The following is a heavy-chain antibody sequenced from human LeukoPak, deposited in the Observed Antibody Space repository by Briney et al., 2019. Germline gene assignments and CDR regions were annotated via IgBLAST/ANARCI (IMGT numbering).Heavy chain of an antibody. J-gene: IGHJ5*02. D-gene: IGHD3-9*01. CDR1: GGSISSSSYY. Sequence: SETLSLTCTVSGGSISSSSYYWGWIRQPPGKGLEWIGSIYYSGSTYYNPSLKSRVTISVDTSKNQFSLKPSSVTAADTAVYYCARLSLTGYFPNWFDPWGQGTLVTVSS. CDR3: ARLSLTGYFPNWFDP. V-gene: IGHV4-39*01. CDR2: IYYSGST.